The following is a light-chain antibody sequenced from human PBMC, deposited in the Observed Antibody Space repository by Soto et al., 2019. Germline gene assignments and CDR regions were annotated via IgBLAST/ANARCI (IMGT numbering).Light chain of an antibody. J-gene: IGKJ4*01. V-gene: IGKV2-28*01. CDR2: LGS. CDR1: QSLPHSNGYNY. CDR3: LQAIQTTRT. Sequence: DIVMTQSPLSLPVTPGEPASISCRSSQSLPHSNGYNYLDWYLQKPVQSPQLLIYLGSNRASGVPDRFSGSGSGTDCTLKISRVESEDVGVYYFLQAIQTTRTFGGGTKVEIK.